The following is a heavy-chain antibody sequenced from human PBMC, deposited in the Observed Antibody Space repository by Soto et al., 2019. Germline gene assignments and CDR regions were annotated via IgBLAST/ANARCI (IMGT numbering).Heavy chain of an antibody. D-gene: IGHD2-21*01. V-gene: IGHV4-4*02. Sequence: QVHLQESDPGLAKPSGTLSLTCAVSSGSVSDKWCSWVRQPPGKGLVWIREIHHSGSTSYNPSLKSRVTISLDKSTHQFFLKVDSVTAAGTAVYYCASNGSYSCDYWGQGILVTVSS. CDR3: ASNGSYSCDY. CDR2: IHHSGST. CDR1: SGSVSDKW. J-gene: IGHJ4*02.